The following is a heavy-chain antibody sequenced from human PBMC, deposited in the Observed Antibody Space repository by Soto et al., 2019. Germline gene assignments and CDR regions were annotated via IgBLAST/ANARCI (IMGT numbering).Heavy chain of an antibody. V-gene: IGHV1-69*02. Sequence: QVQLVQSGAEVKKPGSSVKVSCKASGGTFSSYTISWVRQAPGQGLEWMGRIIPILGIGNYAQKFQGRVTITADKSTSTAYMELSSLRSEDTAVYYCASAVAAIPDYWGQGTLVTVSS. J-gene: IGHJ4*02. CDR3: ASAVAAIPDY. CDR1: GGTFSSYT. CDR2: IIPILGIG. D-gene: IGHD6-19*01.